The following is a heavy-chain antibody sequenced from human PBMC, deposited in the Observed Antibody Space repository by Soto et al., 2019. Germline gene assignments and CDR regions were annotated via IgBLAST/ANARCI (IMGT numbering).Heavy chain of an antibody. CDR2: SWYDASER. V-gene: IGHV3-33*01. J-gene: IGHJ4*02. CDR1: GFNRGDRG. D-gene: IGHD3-22*01. Sequence: GGSLRLSCAASGFNRGDRGMHWVRQAPGKGLEWVAVSWYDASERHYADSVRGRFTISRDNFKNTLYLEMNSLRAEDTAVYFCARADYYDQRGFYNFWGQGTLVTVSS. CDR3: ARADYYDQRGFYNF.